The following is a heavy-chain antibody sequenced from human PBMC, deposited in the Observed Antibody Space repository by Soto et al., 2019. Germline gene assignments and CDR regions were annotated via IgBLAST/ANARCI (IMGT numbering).Heavy chain of an antibody. CDR1: GFTFSSYA. CDR2: ISGSGGST. J-gene: IGHJ6*03. CDR3: AKGGIYCSGGSCYSVYYYYYYMDV. Sequence: EVQLLESGGGLVQPGGSLRLSCAASGFTFSSYAMSWVRQAPGKGLEWVSAISGSGGSTYYADSVKGRFTISRDNSNNTLYLQMNSLRAEDTAVYYCAKGGIYCSGGSCYSVYYYYYYMDVWGKGTTVTVSS. V-gene: IGHV3-23*01. D-gene: IGHD2-15*01.